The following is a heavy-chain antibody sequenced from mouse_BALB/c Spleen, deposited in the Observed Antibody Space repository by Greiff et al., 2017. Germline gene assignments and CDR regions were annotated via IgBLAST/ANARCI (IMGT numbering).Heavy chain of an antibody. CDR3: AIDGYYY. Sequence: EVKLMESGPELVKPGASVKISCKASGYTFTDYNMHWVKQSHGKSLEWIGYIYPYNGGTGYNQKFKSKATLTVDNSSSTAYMELRSLTSEDSAVYYCAIDGYYYWGQGTTLTVSS. V-gene: IGHV1S29*02. CDR2: IYPYNGGT. J-gene: IGHJ2*01. CDR1: GYTFTDYN. D-gene: IGHD2-3*01.